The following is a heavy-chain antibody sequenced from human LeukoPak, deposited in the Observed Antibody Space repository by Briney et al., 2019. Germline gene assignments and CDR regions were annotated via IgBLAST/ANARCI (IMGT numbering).Heavy chain of an antibody. CDR1: GFTFSSYE. D-gene: IGHD3-10*01. CDR3: AREVATGSDY. J-gene: IGHJ4*02. Sequence: GGSLRLSCAASGFTFSSYEMNWVRQAPGKGLEWLAVISYDGSSKYYADSVKGRFTISRDNSKNTLYLQMNSLRAEDTAVYYCAREVATGSDYWGQGTLVTVSS. V-gene: IGHV3-30-3*01. CDR2: ISYDGSSK.